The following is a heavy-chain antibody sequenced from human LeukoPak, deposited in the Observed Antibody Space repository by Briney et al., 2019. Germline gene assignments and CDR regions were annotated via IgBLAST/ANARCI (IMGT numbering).Heavy chain of an antibody. CDR2: ISYDGSNK. CDR1: GFTFSSYG. J-gene: IGHJ4*02. CDR3: AKEGWCGGDCYSTTEDY. Sequence: PGGSLRLSCAASGFTFSSYGMHWVRQAPGKGLEWVAVISYDGSNKYYADSVKGRFTISRDNSKNTLYLQMNSLRAEDTAVYYCAKEGWCGGDCYSTTEDYWGQGTLVTVSS. D-gene: IGHD2-21*01. V-gene: IGHV3-30*18.